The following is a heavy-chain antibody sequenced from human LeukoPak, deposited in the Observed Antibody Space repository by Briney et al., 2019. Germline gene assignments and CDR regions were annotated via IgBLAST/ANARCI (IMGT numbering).Heavy chain of an antibody. CDR1: GFTFSNAW. CDR2: IKSKTDGGTT. J-gene: IGHJ4*02. CDR3: TSCLGGSCPRGYYFDY. D-gene: IGHD2-15*01. Sequence: NPGGSLRLSCAASGFTFSNAWMSWVRQAPGKGLEWVGRIKSKTDGGTTDYAAPVKGRFTISRDDSKNTLYLQMNSLKTEDTAVYYCTSCLGGSCPRGYYFDYWGQGTLVTVSS. V-gene: IGHV3-15*01.